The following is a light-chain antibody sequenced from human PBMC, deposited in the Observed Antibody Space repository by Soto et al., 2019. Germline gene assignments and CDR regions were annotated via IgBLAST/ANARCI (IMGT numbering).Light chain of an antibody. CDR3: QAWDSSTVV. CDR1: KLGDKY. V-gene: IGLV3-1*01. J-gene: IGLJ2*01. Sequence: SYELTQPPSVSVSPGQTASITCSGDKLGDKYACWYQQKPGQSPELVIYQDSKRPSGIPERFSGSNSGNTATLTIRGTQAMDEADYYCQAWDSSTVVFGGGTKLTVL. CDR2: QDS.